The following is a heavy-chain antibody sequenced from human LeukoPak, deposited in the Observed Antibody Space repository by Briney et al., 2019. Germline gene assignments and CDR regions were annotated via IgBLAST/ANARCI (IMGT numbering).Heavy chain of an antibody. J-gene: IGHJ4*02. CDR3: VKKMTPGIAVAGHFDY. CDR1: GFTFSTYA. CDR2: ISTNGGST. D-gene: IGHD6-19*01. Sequence: GGSLRLSCSASGFTFSTYAMHWVRQAPGKGLECVSAISTNGGSTYYADSVKGRFTISRDNSKNTLSLQMSSLRAEDTAVYYCVKKMTPGIAVAGHFDYWGQGTLVTVSS. V-gene: IGHV3-64D*06.